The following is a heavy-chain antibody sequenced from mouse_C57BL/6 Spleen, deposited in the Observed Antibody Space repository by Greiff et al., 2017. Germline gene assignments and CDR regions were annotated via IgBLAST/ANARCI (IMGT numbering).Heavy chain of an antibody. Sequence: VHLQQSGPELVKPGASVKISCKASGYAFSSSWMNWVKQRPGKGLEWIGRIYPGDGDTNYNGKFKGKATLTADKSSSTAYMQLSSLTSEDSAVYFCANSNYEAMDYWGQGTSVTVSS. CDR1: GYAFSSSW. D-gene: IGHD2-5*01. CDR3: ANSNYEAMDY. J-gene: IGHJ4*01. V-gene: IGHV1-82*01. CDR2: IYPGDGDT.